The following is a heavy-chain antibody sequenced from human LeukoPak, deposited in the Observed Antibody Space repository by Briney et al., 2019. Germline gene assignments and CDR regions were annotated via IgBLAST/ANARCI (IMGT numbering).Heavy chain of an antibody. CDR2: IYSGGST. CDR3: ARDPGEYYYDSSGTRLFDY. V-gene: IGHV3-66*01. Sequence: GGSLRLSCAASGFTVSSNYMSWVRQAPGKGLEWVSVIYSGGSTYYADSVKGRFTISRDNSKNTLYLQMNSLRAEDTAVYYCARDPGEYYYDSSGTRLFDYWGQGTLVTVSS. D-gene: IGHD3-22*01. J-gene: IGHJ4*02. CDR1: GFTVSSNY.